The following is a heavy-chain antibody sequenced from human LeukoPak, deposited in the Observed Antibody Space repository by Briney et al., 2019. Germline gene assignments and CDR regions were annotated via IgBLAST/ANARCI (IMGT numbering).Heavy chain of an antibody. V-gene: IGHV1-2*02. J-gene: IGHJ4*02. D-gene: IGHD6-19*01. CDR1: GYTFTGYY. CDR3: ARGSGWAAGIDY. Sequence: ASVKVSCKASGYTFTGYYMHWVRQAPGQGLEWMGWINPNSGGTNYAQKFQGRVTMTRDTSISTAYMELSSLRSEDTAVYYCARGSGWAAGIDYWGQGTLVTVSS. CDR2: INPNSGGT.